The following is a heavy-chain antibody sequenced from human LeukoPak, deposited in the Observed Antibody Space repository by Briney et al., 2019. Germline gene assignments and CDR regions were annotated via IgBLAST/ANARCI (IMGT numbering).Heavy chain of an antibody. D-gene: IGHD4-17*01. Sequence: MPSETLSLTCTVSGGSISSRSYYWGWIRQPPGKGLEWIGSIYYSGSTYYNPSLKSRVTISVDTSKNQFSLKLSSVTAADTAVYYCASSLDYGDGMDVWGQGTTVTVSS. V-gene: IGHV4-39*01. CDR3: ASSLDYGDGMDV. J-gene: IGHJ6*02. CDR2: IYYSGST. CDR1: GGSISSRSYY.